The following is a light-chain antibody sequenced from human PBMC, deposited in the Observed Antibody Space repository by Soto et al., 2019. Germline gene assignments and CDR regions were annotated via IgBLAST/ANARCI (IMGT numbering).Light chain of an antibody. CDR3: QQYGSSPLT. V-gene: IGKV3-20*01. CDR2: GAS. Sequence: EIVLTQSPDTLSLSPGERATLSCRASQSVRSSYLAWYQQKPGQAPRLLIYGASSRATGIPDRFSGSGSGTDFTLTISRLEPEDFAVYYCQQYGSSPLTFGGGTKVDIK. CDR1: QSVRSSY. J-gene: IGKJ4*01.